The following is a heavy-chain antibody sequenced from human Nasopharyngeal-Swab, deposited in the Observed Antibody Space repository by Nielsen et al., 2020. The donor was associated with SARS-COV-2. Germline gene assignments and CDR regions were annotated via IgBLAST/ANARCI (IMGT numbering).Heavy chain of an antibody. CDR2: INHSGST. V-gene: IGHV4-34*01. CDR1: GGSFSGSY. Sequence: ESLKISCAVYGGSFSGSYWGWIRQPPGKGPEWIAEINHSGSTNYNPSLKSRVTLSMDTSKNQFSLRLTSVTAADTAVYYCAGGLSGIVPAPILGLGPYYYYYYMDVWGKGTTVTVSS. CDR3: AGGLSGIVPAPILGLGPYYYYYYMDV. D-gene: IGHD2-2*01. J-gene: IGHJ6*03.